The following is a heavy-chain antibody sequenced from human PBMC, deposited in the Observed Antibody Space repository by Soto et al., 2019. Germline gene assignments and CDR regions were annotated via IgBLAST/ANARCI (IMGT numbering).Heavy chain of an antibody. CDR1: GFTFSSYP. Sequence: EVQLVESGGGLVKPGGSLRLSCAASGFTFSSYPMNWFRQSPGKGLEWVSSISGTSSYINYADSLEGRFTISRDNTKNSLYLQMNGLRAEDTAIYYCARQLLWFGAPFDYWGQGTRVAVSS. CDR3: ARQLLWFGAPFDY. J-gene: IGHJ4*02. V-gene: IGHV3-21*01. CDR2: ISGTSSYI. D-gene: IGHD3-10*01.